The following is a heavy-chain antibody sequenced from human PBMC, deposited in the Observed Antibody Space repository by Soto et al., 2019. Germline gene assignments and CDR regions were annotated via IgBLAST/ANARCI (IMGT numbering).Heavy chain of an antibody. CDR2: TDDSGNT. D-gene: IGHD2-21*01. Sequence: QVQLQESGPGLVKPSQTLSLTCTVSGGSISDGAYYWSWIRQPPGKGLEWIGHTDDSGNTYNNQYLKSRLTKAADTSKNHFSLNPNSVTAADTAVYYCASGLSGDKVDQWGQGTLVTVPS. CDR1: GGSISDGAYY. V-gene: IGHV4-30-4*01. J-gene: IGHJ4*02. CDR3: ASGLSGDKVDQ.